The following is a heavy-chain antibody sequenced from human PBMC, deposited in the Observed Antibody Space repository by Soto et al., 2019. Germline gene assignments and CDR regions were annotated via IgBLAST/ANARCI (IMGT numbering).Heavy chain of an antibody. V-gene: IGHV4-61*01. CDR1: GGSVSSGSYY. CDR2: IYYSGST. Sequence: SETLSLTCTVSGGSVSSGSYYWSWIRQPPGKGLEWIGYIYYSGSTNYNPSLKSRVTISVDTSKNQFSLKLSSVTAADTAVYYCAREVIWEWELPHSGFDYWGQGTLVTVSS. CDR3: AREVIWEWELPHSGFDY. J-gene: IGHJ4*02. D-gene: IGHD1-26*01.